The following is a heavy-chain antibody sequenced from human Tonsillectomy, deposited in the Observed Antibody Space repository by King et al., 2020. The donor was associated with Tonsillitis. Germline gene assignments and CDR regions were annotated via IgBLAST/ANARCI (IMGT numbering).Heavy chain of an antibody. Sequence: VQLVESGGGLVKPGGSLRLSCAASGLTFSSYSMNWVRQAPGKGLEWVSSISSSSSYIYYADSVKGRFTISRDNAKNSRYLQMNRLRAEDTAVYYCARLLGSYFDPWGQGTLVTVSS. CDR3: ARLLGSYFDP. J-gene: IGHJ5*02. D-gene: IGHD3-10*01. CDR2: ISSSSSYI. CDR1: GLTFSSYS. V-gene: IGHV3-21*01.